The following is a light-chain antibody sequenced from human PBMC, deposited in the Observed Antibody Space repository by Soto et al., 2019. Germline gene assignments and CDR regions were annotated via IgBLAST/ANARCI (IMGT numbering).Light chain of an antibody. Sequence: QSALTQPASVSGSPGQSITISCTGTSSDVGGYNYVSWYQQHPGKAPKLMIYEVSYRPSGISNRFSASKSGNTASLTISGLQAEDEADYYCSSYTSRGTYVFGTGTQLTVL. CDR3: SSYTSRGTYV. CDR2: EVS. V-gene: IGLV2-14*01. CDR1: SSDVGGYNY. J-gene: IGLJ1*01.